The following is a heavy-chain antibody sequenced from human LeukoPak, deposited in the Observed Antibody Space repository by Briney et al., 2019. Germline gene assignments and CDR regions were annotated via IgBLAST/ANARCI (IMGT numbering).Heavy chain of an antibody. J-gene: IGHJ6*02. Sequence: ASVKVSCEASGYTFTSYDINWVRQATGQGLEWMGWMNPNSGNTGYAQKFQGRVTMTRNTSISTAYMELSSLRSEDTAVYYCARRNLWFGGTNYYYYGMDVWGQGTTVTVSS. V-gene: IGHV1-8*01. D-gene: IGHD3-10*01. CDR3: ARRNLWFGGTNYYYYGMDV. CDR2: MNPNSGNT. CDR1: GYTFTSYD.